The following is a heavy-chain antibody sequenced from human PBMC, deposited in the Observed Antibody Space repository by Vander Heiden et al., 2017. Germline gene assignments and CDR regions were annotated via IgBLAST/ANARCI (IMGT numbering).Heavy chain of an antibody. V-gene: IGHV3-23*01. CDR1: GFPFSRYA. Sequence: EVQLLESGGGLVQPGGSLRLSCAASGFPFSRYALRWVRQAPGKGLEWVSAISGSGGSTYYADSVKGRFTISRDNSKNTLYLQMNSLRAEDTAVYYCAKADSGYPPNLDFDYWGQGTLVTVSS. J-gene: IGHJ4*02. D-gene: IGHD3-22*01. CDR3: AKADSGYPPNLDFDY. CDR2: ISGSGGST.